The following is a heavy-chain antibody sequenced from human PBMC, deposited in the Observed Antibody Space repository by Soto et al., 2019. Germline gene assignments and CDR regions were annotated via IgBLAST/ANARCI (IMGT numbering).Heavy chain of an antibody. D-gene: IGHD4-17*01. CDR3: DRVPHDYGVPAGGIDV. J-gene: IGHJ6*02. Sequence: SETLSLTCSVSGGSVSSGTHYWSWIRQPPGKGLEWIGYIYYTGTTKYNPSLKSRTTILVDTSKNQFSLKMSSVTAADTALYYCDRVPHDYGVPAGGIDVWGQGTTVTVSS. CDR2: IYYTGTT. V-gene: IGHV4-61*01. CDR1: GGSVSSGTHY.